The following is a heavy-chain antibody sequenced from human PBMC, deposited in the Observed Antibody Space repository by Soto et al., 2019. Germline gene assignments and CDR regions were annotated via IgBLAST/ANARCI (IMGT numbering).Heavy chain of an antibody. CDR2: ISSSSSYI. J-gene: IGHJ6*02. CDR1: GFTFSSYS. Sequence: EVQLVESGGGLVKPGGSLRLSCAASGFTFSSYSMNWVRQAPGKGLEWVSSISSSSSYIYYADSVKGRFTISRDNAKNSLYLQMNRLRAEDTAVYYCSRDKVDTAMVTYYYYYYGMDVWGQGTTVTVSS. D-gene: IGHD5-18*01. CDR3: SRDKVDTAMVTYYYYYYGMDV. V-gene: IGHV3-21*01.